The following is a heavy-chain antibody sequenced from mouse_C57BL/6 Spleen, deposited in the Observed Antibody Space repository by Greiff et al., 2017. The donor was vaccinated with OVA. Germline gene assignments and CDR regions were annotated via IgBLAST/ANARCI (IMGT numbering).Heavy chain of an antibody. J-gene: IGHJ3*01. V-gene: IGHV5-17*01. CDR2: ISSGSSTI. D-gene: IGHD2-14*01. CDR1: GFTFSDYG. CDR3: ARDQIVRRAWFGY. Sequence: EVHLVESGGGLVKPGGSLKLSCAASGFTFSDYGMHWVRQAPEKGLEWVAYISSGSSTIYYADTVKGRFTISRDNAKNTLFLQLTSLRSEDTAMYYCARDQIVRRAWFGYWGQGTLVTVSA.